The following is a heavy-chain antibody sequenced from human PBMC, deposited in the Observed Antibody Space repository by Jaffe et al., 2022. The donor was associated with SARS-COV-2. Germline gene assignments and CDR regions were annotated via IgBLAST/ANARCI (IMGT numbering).Heavy chain of an antibody. CDR3: ARGEDCSGGSCDFDY. Sequence: QVQLVQSGAEVKKPGSSVKVSCKASGGTFSSYTISWVRQAPGQGLEWMGRIIPILGIANYAQKFQGRVTITADKSTSTAYMELSSLRSEDTAVYYCARGEDCSGGSCDFDYWGQGTLVTVSS. CDR1: GGTFSSYT. J-gene: IGHJ4*02. D-gene: IGHD2-15*01. V-gene: IGHV1-69*02. CDR2: IIPILGIA.